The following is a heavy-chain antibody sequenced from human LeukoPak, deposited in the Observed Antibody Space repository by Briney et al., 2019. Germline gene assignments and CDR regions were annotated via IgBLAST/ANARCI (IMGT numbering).Heavy chain of an antibody. CDR3: ARGSRIVVVPADFDY. CDR1: GCTFTSYG. CDR2: ISAYNGAT. D-gene: IGHD2-2*01. Sequence: ASVKVSCKASGCTFTSYGISWVRQAPGQGLEWMGWISAYNGATNYAHKFQGRVTMTTDTPTTTAYMELRSLRSDDTAVYYCARGSRIVVVPADFDYWGQGTLVTVSS. J-gene: IGHJ4*02. V-gene: IGHV1-18*01.